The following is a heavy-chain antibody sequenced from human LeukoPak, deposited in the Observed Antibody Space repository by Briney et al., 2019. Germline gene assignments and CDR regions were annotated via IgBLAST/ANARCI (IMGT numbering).Heavy chain of an antibody. Sequence: SETLSLTCAVSGGSLSPHYWSWIRRPLGKGLEWIGEINNRGTTNYSPSLRGRATISVDTSKNQFSLKLTSVTAADTAVYYCARAVDFRNYFDYWGQGNLVTVSS. CDR2: INNRGTT. CDR3: ARAVDFRNYFDY. D-gene: IGHD3/OR15-3a*01. V-gene: IGHV4-34*01. CDR1: GGSLSPHY. J-gene: IGHJ4*02.